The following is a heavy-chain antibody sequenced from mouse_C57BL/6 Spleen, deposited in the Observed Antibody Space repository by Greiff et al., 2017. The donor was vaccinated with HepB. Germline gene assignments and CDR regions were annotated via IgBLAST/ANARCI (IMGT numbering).Heavy chain of an antibody. CDR3: ARDQYYYGSSSNWYFDV. J-gene: IGHJ1*03. Sequence: QVQLQQPGAELVKPGASVKMSCKASGYTFTSYWITWVKQRPGQGLEWIGDIYPGSGSTNYNEKFKSKATLTVDTSSSTAYMQPSSLTSEDSAVYYCARDQYYYGSSSNWYFDVWGTGTTVTVSS. V-gene: IGHV1-55*01. D-gene: IGHD1-1*01. CDR2: IYPGSGST. CDR1: GYTFTSYW.